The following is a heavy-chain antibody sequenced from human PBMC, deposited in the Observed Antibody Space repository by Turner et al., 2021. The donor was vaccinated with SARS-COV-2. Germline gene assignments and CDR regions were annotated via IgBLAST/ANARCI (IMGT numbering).Heavy chain of an antibody. D-gene: IGHD2-15*01. Sequence: QGQLVLSGGGVVEPGRSLRRPCCASGCSFSSYGMHWVRPAPGKGLEWVAVISYDGSNKYYADSVKGRFTISRDNSKNTLYLQMNSLRAEDTAVYYCAKSQGLYCSGGSCYSAVFDYWGQGTLVTVSS. J-gene: IGHJ4*02. V-gene: IGHV3-30*18. CDR2: ISYDGSNK. CDR3: AKSQGLYCSGGSCYSAVFDY. CDR1: GCSFSSYG.